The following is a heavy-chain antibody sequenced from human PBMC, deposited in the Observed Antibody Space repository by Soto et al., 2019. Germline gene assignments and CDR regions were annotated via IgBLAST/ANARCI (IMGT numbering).Heavy chain of an antibody. J-gene: IGHJ6*02. CDR1: GFTFSSYA. D-gene: IGHD1-26*01. V-gene: IGHV3-23*01. Sequence: EMQLLESGGGLVQPGGSLRLSCAASGFTFSSYAMSWVRQAPGKGLEWVSAISGSGGSTYYADSVKGRFTISRDNSKNTLYLQMNSLRAEDTAVYYCAAHRGGSYEPYYYYGMDVWGQGTTVTVSS. CDR2: ISGSGGST. CDR3: AAHRGGSYEPYYYYGMDV.